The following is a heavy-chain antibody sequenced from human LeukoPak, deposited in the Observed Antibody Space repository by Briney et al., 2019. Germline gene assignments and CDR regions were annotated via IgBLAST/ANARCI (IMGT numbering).Heavy chain of an antibody. CDR1: GFTFSNNW. CDR3: AKDIVIVVVRPNYYFDY. V-gene: IGHV3-23*01. CDR2: ISDSGGST. D-gene: IGHD3-22*01. J-gene: IGHJ4*02. Sequence: GGSLRLSCAASGFTFSNNWMRWVRQAPGKGLVWVSAISDSGGSTYYADSVKGRFTISRDNSKNTLYLQMNSLRAEDTAVYYCAKDIVIVVVRPNYYFDYWGQGTLVTVSS.